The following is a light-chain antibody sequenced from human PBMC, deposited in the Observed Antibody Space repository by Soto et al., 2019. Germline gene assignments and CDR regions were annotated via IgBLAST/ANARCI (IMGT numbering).Light chain of an antibody. CDR3: HKYNSALLT. Sequence: DIQMTQSPSSLSASVGDRVTITCRASQGIYNYLAWYQQKPGKAPKLLIYAASTLEAGVPSRFSGSGSGTDFTLTISSLQPEDVAIYYCHKYNSALLTFGQGTRLEIK. V-gene: IGKV1-27*01. CDR1: QGIYNY. J-gene: IGKJ5*01. CDR2: AAS.